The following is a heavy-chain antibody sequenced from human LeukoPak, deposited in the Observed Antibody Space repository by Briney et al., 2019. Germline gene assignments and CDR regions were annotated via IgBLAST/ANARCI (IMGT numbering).Heavy chain of an antibody. J-gene: IGHJ4*02. Sequence: SETLSLTCTVSGGSISSSSYYWGWIRQPPGKGLEWIGSIYYSGSTYYNPSLKSRVTISVDTSKNQFSLKLSSVTAADTAVYYCARGGLLVPAAARFFDYWGQGTLVTVSS. CDR2: IYYSGST. CDR3: ARGGLLVPAAARFFDY. V-gene: IGHV4-39*01. D-gene: IGHD2-2*01. CDR1: GGSISSSSYY.